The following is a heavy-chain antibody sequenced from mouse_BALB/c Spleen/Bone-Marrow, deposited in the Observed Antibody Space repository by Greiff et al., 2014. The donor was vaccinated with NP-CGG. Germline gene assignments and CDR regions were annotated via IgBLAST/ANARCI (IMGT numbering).Heavy chain of an antibody. D-gene: IGHD2-14*01. CDR3: ASYRYAWYFDV. V-gene: IGHV14-3*02. Sequence: VQLKESGAELVKPGASVKLSCTASGFNIKDTYMHWVKQRPEQGLERIGRIDPANGNTKYDPKFQGKATITADTSSNTAYLRLSSLTSEDTAVYYCASYRYAWYFDVWGAGTTVTVSS. CDR1: GFNIKDTY. CDR2: IDPANGNT. J-gene: IGHJ1*01.